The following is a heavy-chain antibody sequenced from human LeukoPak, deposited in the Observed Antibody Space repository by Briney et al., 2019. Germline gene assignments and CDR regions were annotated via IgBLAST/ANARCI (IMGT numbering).Heavy chain of an antibody. Sequence: ASVKVSCKASGYTFTGYYMHWVRQATGQGLEGMGWINPNSGGTNYAQQFQGRVTMTRDTSISTAYMELSRLRSDDTAVYYCARDGDRDSSGWYYFDYWGQGTLVTVSS. D-gene: IGHD6-19*01. CDR3: ARDGDRDSSGWYYFDY. V-gene: IGHV1-2*02. CDR2: INPNSGGT. J-gene: IGHJ4*02. CDR1: GYTFTGYY.